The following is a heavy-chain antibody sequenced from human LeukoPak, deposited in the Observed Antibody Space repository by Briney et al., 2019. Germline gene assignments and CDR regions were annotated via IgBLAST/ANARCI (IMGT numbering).Heavy chain of an antibody. V-gene: IGHV3-23*01. Sequence: GGSLRLSCAASGFTFSSYAMTWVRQAPRKGLEWVSGISGSGGSTYYADSVKGRFTISRDISKNTVYLQVNSLRAEDTAVYYCARVVVVTSHADYFDYWGQGTLVTVSS. CDR1: GFTFSSYA. CDR2: ISGSGGST. CDR3: ARVVVVTSHADYFDY. D-gene: IGHD2-15*01. J-gene: IGHJ4*02.